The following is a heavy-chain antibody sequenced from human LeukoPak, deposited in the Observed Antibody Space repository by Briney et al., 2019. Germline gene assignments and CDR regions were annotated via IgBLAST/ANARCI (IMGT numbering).Heavy chain of an antibody. V-gene: IGHV3-23*01. J-gene: IGHJ4*02. Sequence: GGSLRLSCAASGFDFSSYAVSWVRQAPGKGLKWVSAITGSGGSTYYADSVKGRFTVSRDNPRNTLYLQMNSLRAEDTAVYYCGKDEQGFGMQTSHWGQRTRVTVSS. CDR1: GFDFSSYA. CDR3: GKDEQGFGMQTSH. CDR2: ITGSGGST. D-gene: IGHD1-14*01.